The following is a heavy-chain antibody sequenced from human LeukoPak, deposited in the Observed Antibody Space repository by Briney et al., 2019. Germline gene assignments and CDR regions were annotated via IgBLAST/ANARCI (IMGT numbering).Heavy chain of an antibody. J-gene: IGHJ4*02. CDR3: VRDMFGGRDY. CDR1: GFTFSSYL. Sequence: GGSLRLSCAASGFTFSSYLMHWVRQVPGKGLAWVSRINEVGSATSNADSVKGRFTISRDNAKNALYLQMNSLRAEDTAVYYCVRDMFGGRDYWGQGTLVTVSS. V-gene: IGHV3-74*01. CDR2: INEVGSAT. D-gene: IGHD3-10*02.